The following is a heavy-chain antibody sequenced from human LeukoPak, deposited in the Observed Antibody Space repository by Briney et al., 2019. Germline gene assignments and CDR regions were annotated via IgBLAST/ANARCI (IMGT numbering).Heavy chain of an antibody. CDR3: AKDYYYDSSGYSYGDAFDI. J-gene: IGHJ3*02. V-gene: IGHV3-23*01. D-gene: IGHD3-22*01. Sequence: QPGGSLRLSCAASGFTFSAYAMAWVRQAPGKGLEWVSTISGSGGTTYSADSVKGRFTISRDNSKNILYLQVNSLRAGDTAVYYCAKDYYYDSSGYSYGDAFDIWGQGTMVTVSS. CDR2: ISGSGGTT. CDR1: GFTFSAYA.